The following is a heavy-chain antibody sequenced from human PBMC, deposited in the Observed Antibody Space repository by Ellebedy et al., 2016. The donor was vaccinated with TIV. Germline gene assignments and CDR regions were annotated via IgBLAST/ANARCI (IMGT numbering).Heavy chain of an antibody. CDR3: AKDLRQRLPEIAFDI. V-gene: IGHV3-30-3*01. J-gene: IGHJ3*02. CDR1: GFIFGSYG. CDR2: ISYEGSNE. D-gene: IGHD6-25*01. Sequence: GGSLRLXXAASGFIFGSYGMHWVRQAPGKGLEWVTVISYEGSNEYYADSVKGRFTISRDNSKNTLYLQMNSLRAEDTAVYYCAKDLRQRLPEIAFDIWGQGTMVTVSS.